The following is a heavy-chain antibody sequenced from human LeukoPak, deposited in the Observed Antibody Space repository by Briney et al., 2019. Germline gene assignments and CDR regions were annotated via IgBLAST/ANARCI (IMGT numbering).Heavy chain of an antibody. CDR1: GYTYTGYY. J-gene: IGHJ4*02. D-gene: IGHD7-27*01. Sequence: ASVKVSCKASGYTYTGYYMHWVRQAPGQGLEWMGWINPNSGGTNYAQKFQGRVTMTRDASISTAYMELSRLRSDDTAVYYCARDHTNWGVRSYGYWGQGTLVTVSS. V-gene: IGHV1-2*02. CDR3: ARDHTNWGVRSYGY. CDR2: INPNSGGT.